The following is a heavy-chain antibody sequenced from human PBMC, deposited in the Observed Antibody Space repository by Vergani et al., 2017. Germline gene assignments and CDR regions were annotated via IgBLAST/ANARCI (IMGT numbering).Heavy chain of an antibody. CDR1: GASINNDFYY. D-gene: IGHD3-22*01. J-gene: IGHJ4*02. V-gene: IGHV4-61*02. Sequence: QVQLQESGPGLVKPSQTLSLTCTVSGASINNDFYYWHWIRQPAGKGLEWIGRIYVSGITDYNSSLQSRVSMSVDTSKNQFSLRLTSVTAADTAVYYCARGSCLGCSCYKPLFDYWGQGILVTVSS. CDR2: IYVSGIT. CDR3: ARGSCLGCSCYKPLFDY.